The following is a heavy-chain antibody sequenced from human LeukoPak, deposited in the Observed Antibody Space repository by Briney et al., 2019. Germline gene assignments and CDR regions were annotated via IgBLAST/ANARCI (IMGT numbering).Heavy chain of an antibody. J-gene: IGHJ4*02. CDR2: ISSSSSYI. V-gene: IGHV3-21*01. CDR1: GFTFSSYG. CDR3: ARDQAPDY. Sequence: PGGTLRLSCAASGFTFSSYGMSWVRQAPGKGLEWVSSISSSSSYIYYADSVKGRFTISRDNAKNSLYLQMNSLRAEDTAVYYCARDQAPDYWGQGTLVTVSS.